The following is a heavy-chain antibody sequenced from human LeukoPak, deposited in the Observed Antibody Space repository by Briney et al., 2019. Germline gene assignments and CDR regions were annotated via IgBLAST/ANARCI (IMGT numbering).Heavy chain of an antibody. CDR2: IQYDGSNK. Sequence: GGSLRLSCAASGFTFSGYGMHWVRQAPGKGLEWVAFIQYDGSNKYYADSVKGRFTISRDNSKNTLYLQMNSLRPDDTAVYYCARGMATTPYYFDYWGQGTLVTVSS. J-gene: IGHJ4*02. CDR3: ARGMATTPYYFDY. D-gene: IGHD5-24*01. V-gene: IGHV3-30*02. CDR1: GFTFSGYG.